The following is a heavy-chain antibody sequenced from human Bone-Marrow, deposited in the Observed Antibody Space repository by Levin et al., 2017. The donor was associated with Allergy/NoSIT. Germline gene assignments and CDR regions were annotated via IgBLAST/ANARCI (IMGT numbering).Heavy chain of an antibody. D-gene: IGHD5-18*01. Sequence: PGGSLRLSCAAAGFTFSSYGMHWVRQTPGKGPEWVAFISYDGRSKYYADSLQGRFSISRDNSKNTLYLQVNSLRAEDTAVYYCARDRGIQLWEYFFDFWGQGTLVTVSS. CDR1: GFTFSSYG. V-gene: IGHV3-30*03. J-gene: IGHJ4*02. CDR2: ISYDGRSK. CDR3: ARDRGIQLWEYFFDF.